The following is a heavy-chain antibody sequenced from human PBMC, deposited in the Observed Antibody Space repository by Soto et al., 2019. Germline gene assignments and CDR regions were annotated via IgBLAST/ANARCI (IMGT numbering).Heavy chain of an antibody. V-gene: IGHV1-18*01. CDR3: ASKHLGQHLWSFAF. CDR2: ISAYNGNT. D-gene: IGHD6-13*01. Sequence: GQRLEWMGWISAYNGNTNYAQKLQGRVTMTTDTSTSTAYMELRSLRSDDTAVYYCASKHLGQHLWSFAFRGQGTTVPGSS. J-gene: IGHJ3*01.